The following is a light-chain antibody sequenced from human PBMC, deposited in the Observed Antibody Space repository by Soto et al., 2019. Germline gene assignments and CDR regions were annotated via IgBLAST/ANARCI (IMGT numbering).Light chain of an antibody. CDR2: GPS. V-gene: IGKV3-20*01. CDR3: QQYGGSVT. CDR1: QSVRSSF. J-gene: IGKJ4*01. Sequence: EIALTQSPGTLSLSPGESASLSCRASQSVRSSFFAWYQQKPGQAPRLLIYGPSTRATGIPDRFSGSGSGTDFTLTISRLEADDFAVYYCQQYGGSVTFGGGTKVEIK.